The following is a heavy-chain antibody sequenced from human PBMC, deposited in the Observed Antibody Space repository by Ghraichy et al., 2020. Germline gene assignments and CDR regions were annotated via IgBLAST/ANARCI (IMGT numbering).Heavy chain of an antibody. D-gene: IGHD3-10*01. J-gene: IGHJ4*02. CDR3: AKVPGYYYGSGSYNDY. CDR1: GFTFSSYA. V-gene: IGHV3-23*01. CDR2: ISGSGGST. Sequence: LSLTCAASGFTFSSYAMSWVRQAPGKGLEWVSAISGSGGSTYYADSVKGRFTISRDNSKNTLYLQMNSLRAEDTAVYYCAKVPGYYYGSGSYNDYWGQGTLVTVSS.